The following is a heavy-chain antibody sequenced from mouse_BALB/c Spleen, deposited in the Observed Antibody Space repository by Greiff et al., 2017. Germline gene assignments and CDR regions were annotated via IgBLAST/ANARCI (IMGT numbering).Heavy chain of an antibody. CDR2: ISNGGGST. Sequence: EVKLMESGGGLVQPGGSLKLSCAASGFTFSSYTMSWVRQTPEKRLEWVAYISNGGGSTYYPDTVKGRFTISRDNAKNTLYLQMSSLKSEDTAMYYCVSHYYGGSYDYAMDYWGQGTSVTVSS. CDR1: GFTFSSYT. J-gene: IGHJ4*01. V-gene: IGHV5-12-2*01. D-gene: IGHD1-1*01. CDR3: VSHYYGGSYDYAMDY.